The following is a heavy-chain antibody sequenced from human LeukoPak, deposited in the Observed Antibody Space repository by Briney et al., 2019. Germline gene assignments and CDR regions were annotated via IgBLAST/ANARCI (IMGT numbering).Heavy chain of an antibody. J-gene: IGHJ5*02. D-gene: IGHD3-9*01. CDR1: GGSFSGYY. V-gene: IGHV4-34*01. CDR2: INHSGST. Sequence: SETLSLTCAVYGGSFSGYYWSWIRQPPGKGLEWIGEINHSGSTNYNPSLKSRVTISVDTSKNQFSLKLSSVTAADTAVYYCARGLLRYSFPSNWFDPWGQGTLVTVSS. CDR3: ARGLLRYSFPSNWFDP.